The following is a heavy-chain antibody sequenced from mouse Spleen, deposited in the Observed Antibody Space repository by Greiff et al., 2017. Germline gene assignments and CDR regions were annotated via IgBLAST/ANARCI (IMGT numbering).Heavy chain of an antibody. J-gene: IGHJ3*01. D-gene: IGHD1-1*01. CDR2: INPNNGGT. V-gene: IGHV1-26*01. CDR3: ARGGGSSPAWFAY. Sequence: EVKLQQSGPELVKPGASVKISCKASGYTFTDYYMNWVKQSHGKSLEWIGDINPNNGGTSYNQKFKGKATLTVDKSSSTAYMELRSLTSEDSAVYYCARGGGSSPAWFAYWGQGTLVTVSA. CDR1: GYTFTDYY.